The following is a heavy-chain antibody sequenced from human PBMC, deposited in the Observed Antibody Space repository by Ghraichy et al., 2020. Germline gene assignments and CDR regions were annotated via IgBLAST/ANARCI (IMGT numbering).Heavy chain of an antibody. CDR2: ISHAGTT. V-gene: IGHV4-30-2*01. D-gene: IGHD6-6*01. CDR1: GVSIRTVGYS. Sequence: SETLSLTCVVSGVSIRTVGYSWHWIRQPPGKDLEWIGFISHAGTTKYTPSLNRRVTLSLDRSKNLVSLRLTSVTAADTARYFCARTGFVPSFTFDFWGPGTLVTVSS. CDR3: ARTGFVPSFTFDF. J-gene: IGHJ4*02.